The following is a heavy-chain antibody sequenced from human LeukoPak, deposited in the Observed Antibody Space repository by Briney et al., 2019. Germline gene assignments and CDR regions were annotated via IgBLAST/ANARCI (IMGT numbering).Heavy chain of an antibody. D-gene: IGHD1-14*01. V-gene: IGHV3-21*01. CDR1: GFSFSTST. CDR3: VRGDNRDY. J-gene: IGHJ4*02. Sequence: PGGSLRLSCAASGFSFSTSTMNWVRQAPGKGLEWISPIGKTRDMYYADSVRGRFTISRDNAKNSLFLLMNSLRVEDTSVYYCVRGDNRDYWGQGTLVTVSS. CDR2: IGKTRDM.